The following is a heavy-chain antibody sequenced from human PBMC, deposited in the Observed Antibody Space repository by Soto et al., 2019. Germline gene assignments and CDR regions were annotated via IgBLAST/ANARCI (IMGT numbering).Heavy chain of an antibody. J-gene: IGHJ6*02. Sequence: PSETLSLTCTVSGGSISSGGYYWSWIRQHPGKGLDLIGYIYYSGSTYYNPSLKSRVTISVDTSKNQFSLKLSSVTAAATAVYYWARGPFWVWRGYYLGPYYYYGMDVWGQGTTVT. CDR3: ARGPFWVWRGYYLGPYYYYGMDV. CDR1: GGSISSGGYY. V-gene: IGHV4-31*03. D-gene: IGHD3-3*01. CDR2: IYYSGST.